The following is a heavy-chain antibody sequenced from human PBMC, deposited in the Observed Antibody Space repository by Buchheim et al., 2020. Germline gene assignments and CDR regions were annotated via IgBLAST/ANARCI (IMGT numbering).Heavy chain of an antibody. CDR3: ARARIKRSGLLWFGERPYYFDY. D-gene: IGHD3-10*01. CDR2: INHSGST. Sequence: QVQLQQWGAGLLKPSETLSLTCAVYGGFFSGYYWSWIRQPPGKGLEWIGEINHSGSTNYNPSLKSRVTISVDTSKNQFSLKLSSVTAADTAVYYCARARIKRSGLLWFGERPYYFDYWGQGTL. CDR1: GGFFSGYY. J-gene: IGHJ4*02. V-gene: IGHV4-34*01.